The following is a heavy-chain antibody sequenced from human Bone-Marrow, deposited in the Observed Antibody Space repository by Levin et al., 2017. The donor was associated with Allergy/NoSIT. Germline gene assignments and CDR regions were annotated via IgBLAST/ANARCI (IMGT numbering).Heavy chain of an antibody. D-gene: IGHD6-13*01. V-gene: IGHV4-34*01. CDR1: GGSFSGYY. CDR2: INHSGST. CDR3: ARVAAAAGYFDY. J-gene: IGHJ4*02. Sequence: SETLSLTCAVYGGSFSGYYWSWIRQPPGKGLEWIGEINHSGSTNYNPSLKSRVTISVDTSKNQFSLKLSSVTAADTAVYYCARVAAAAGYFDYWGQGTLVTVSS.